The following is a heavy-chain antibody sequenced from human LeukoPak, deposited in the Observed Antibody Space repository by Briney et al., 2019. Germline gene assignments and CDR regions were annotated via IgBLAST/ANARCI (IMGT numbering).Heavy chain of an antibody. CDR1: GFTFSDYY. Sequence: GGSLRLSCAASGFTFSDYYMSWIRQAPGKGLEWVSHISSNGNTMYYADSVKGRFTISRANAKNSLYLQMNSLRADDTAVYYCVRFVSAATAGRSTGFDSWGQGTLVTVSS. CDR3: VRFVSAATAGRSTGFDS. D-gene: IGHD6-13*01. CDR2: ISSNGNTM. J-gene: IGHJ5*01. V-gene: IGHV3-11*01.